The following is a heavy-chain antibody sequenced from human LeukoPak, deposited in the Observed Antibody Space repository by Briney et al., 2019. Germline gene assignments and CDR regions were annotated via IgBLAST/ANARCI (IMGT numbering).Heavy chain of an antibody. J-gene: IGHJ2*01. D-gene: IGHD6-13*01. V-gene: IGHV1-2*02. CDR1: GYTFTGYY. Sequence: ASVKVSCKASGYTFTGYYMHWVRQAPGQGLEWMGWINPNSGGTNYAQKFQGRVTMTRDTSISTAYMELSRLRSDDTAVYYCARRLPRSRSGSWYVYFDLWGRGTLVTVSS. CDR2: INPNSGGT. CDR3: ARRLPRSRSGSWYVYFDL.